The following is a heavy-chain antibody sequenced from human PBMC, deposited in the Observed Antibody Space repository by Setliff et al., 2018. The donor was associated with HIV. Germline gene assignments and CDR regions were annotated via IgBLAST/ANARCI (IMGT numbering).Heavy chain of an antibody. Sequence: PSETLSLTCTVSGYSISSGYYWGWIRQPPGKGLEWVGSIYHSGITYYNSSLKSRVTISIDTSKNQFSLKLHSVTAADTAVYYCARDGGGYSSGDAFDIWGQGTMVTVSS. CDR3: ARDGGGYSSGDAFDI. V-gene: IGHV4-38-2*02. D-gene: IGHD6-19*01. J-gene: IGHJ3*02. CDR2: IYHSGIT. CDR1: GYSISSGYY.